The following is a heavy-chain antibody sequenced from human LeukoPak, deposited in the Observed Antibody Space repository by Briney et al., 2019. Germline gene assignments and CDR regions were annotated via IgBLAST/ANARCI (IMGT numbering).Heavy chain of an antibody. Sequence: SETLSLTCTVSGGSISSYYWSWIRQPPGKGLERIGYIYYSGSTNYNPSLKSRVTISVDTSKNQFSLKLSSVTAADTAVYYCARGGSWNYGYYYYYMDVWGKGTTVTVSS. V-gene: IGHV4-59*01. J-gene: IGHJ6*03. CDR1: GGSISSYY. CDR3: ARGGSWNYGYYYYYMDV. CDR2: IYYSGST. D-gene: IGHD1-7*01.